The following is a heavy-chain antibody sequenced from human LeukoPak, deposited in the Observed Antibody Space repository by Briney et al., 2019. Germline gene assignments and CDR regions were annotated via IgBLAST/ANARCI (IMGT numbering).Heavy chain of an antibody. CDR2: IFHTGII. J-gene: IGHJ3*02. Sequence: SETLSLTCIIPSDAITSYWSWIRQPPGKGLEFLGYIFHTGIIKYNPSLGSRLTISLDTSKRQLSLRLTSVTAADTANYLCAGRPRAPDIWGQGTMVIVSS. V-gene: IGHV4-59*01. CDR1: SDAITSY. CDR3: AGRPRAPDI.